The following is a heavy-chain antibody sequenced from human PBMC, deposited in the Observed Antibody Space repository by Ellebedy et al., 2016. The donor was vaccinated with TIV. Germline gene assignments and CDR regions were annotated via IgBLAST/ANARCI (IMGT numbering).Heavy chain of an antibody. CDR3: TKRADNWGFFDY. CDR2: VSERDGRT. J-gene: IGHJ4*02. D-gene: IGHD1-1*01. CDR1: GFTFSSYV. V-gene: IGHV3-23*01. Sequence: GESLKISCATSGFTFSSYVMAWVRQVPGKGLEWVSAVSERDGRTFYADSVKGRFSISRDNFKNTLFLQMHSLAAGDTAVYYCTKRADNWGFFDYWGQGTLVTVSS.